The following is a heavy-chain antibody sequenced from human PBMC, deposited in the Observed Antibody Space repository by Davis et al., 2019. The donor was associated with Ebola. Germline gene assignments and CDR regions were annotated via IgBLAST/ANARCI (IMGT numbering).Heavy chain of an antibody. Sequence: PGGSLRLSCAASGFTFNTYAMHWVRQAPGKGLVWLAPIWYYGSNEYYADSVKGRFTISRDNSKSTLFLQMNSLRAEDTAVYYCAAINYDIFTGYYQDYWGQGTQVTVSS. D-gene: IGHD3-9*01. CDR2: IWYYGSNE. CDR3: AAINYDIFTGYYQDY. CDR1: GFTFNTYA. J-gene: IGHJ4*02. V-gene: IGHV3-33*08.